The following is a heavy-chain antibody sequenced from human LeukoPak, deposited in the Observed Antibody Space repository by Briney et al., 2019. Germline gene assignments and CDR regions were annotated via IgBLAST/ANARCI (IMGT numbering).Heavy chain of an antibody. J-gene: IGHJ4*02. CDR2: IKQDGSEK. Sequence: GGSLRLSCAASGFTFSSYWMSWVRQAPGKGLEWVANIKQDGSEKYYVDSVKGRFTISRDNAKNSLYLQMNSLRAEDTAVYYCARDRGPWYSSGWDPFDYWGQGTLVTVSS. CDR3: ARDRGPWYSSGWDPFDY. D-gene: IGHD6-19*01. CDR1: GFTFSSYW. V-gene: IGHV3-7*01.